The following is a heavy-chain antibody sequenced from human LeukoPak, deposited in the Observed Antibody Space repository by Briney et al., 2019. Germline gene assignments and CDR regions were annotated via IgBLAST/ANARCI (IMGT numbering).Heavy chain of an antibody. CDR3: AGESGQVVRGVKYHYGVDV. CDR2: ISWNSDNI. CDR1: GFTFDDYV. V-gene: IGHV3-9*01. J-gene: IGHJ6*02. D-gene: IGHD3-10*01. Sequence: KPGGSLRLSCAASGFTFDDYVMHWVRQAPGKGLEWVSGISWNSDNIDYADSVRGRFTISRDNAKNSLYLQMKSLRAEDTAVYYCAGESGQVVRGVKYHYGVDVWGQGTTVTVSS.